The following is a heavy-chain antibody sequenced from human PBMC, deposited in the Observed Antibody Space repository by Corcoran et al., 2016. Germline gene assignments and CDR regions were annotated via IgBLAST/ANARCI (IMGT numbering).Heavy chain of an antibody. CDR3: ARQGRGGTPIRYYFDY. CDR1: GYSFTSYW. Sequence: EVQLVQSGAEVKKPGESLKISCKGSGYSFTSYWIGWMRQMPGKGLEWMVLIYPGDSDTRYSPSFQGQVTISADKSISTAYLQWSVKASDTAMYYCARQGRGGTPIRYYFDYWGQGTLVTVSS. V-gene: IGHV5-51*01. J-gene: IGHJ4*02. D-gene: IGHD1-26*01. CDR2: IYPGDSDT.